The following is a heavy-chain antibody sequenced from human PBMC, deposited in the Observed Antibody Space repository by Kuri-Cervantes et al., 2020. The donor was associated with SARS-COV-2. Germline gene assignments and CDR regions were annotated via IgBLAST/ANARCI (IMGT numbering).Heavy chain of an antibody. CDR3: ARSVTKDFWSGVDI. D-gene: IGHD3-3*01. Sequence: ESLKISCTVSGGSISSYYWSWIRQPAGKGLEWIGRIYTSGSTNYNPSLKSRVTMSVDTSKNQFSLKLSSVTAADTAVYYCARSVTKDFWSGVDIWGQGTMVTVSS. CDR2: IYTSGST. CDR1: GGSISSYY. V-gene: IGHV4-4*07. J-gene: IGHJ3*02.